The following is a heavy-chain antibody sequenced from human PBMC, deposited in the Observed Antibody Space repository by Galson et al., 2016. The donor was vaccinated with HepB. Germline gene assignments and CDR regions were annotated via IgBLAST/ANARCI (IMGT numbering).Heavy chain of an antibody. J-gene: IGHJ6*02. D-gene: IGHD6-19*01. V-gene: IGHV3-48*02. CDR3: ARDRCSGLFHYYGMDV. CDR2: ITSSSSTI. Sequence: SLRLSCAASGFSFSSYSMNWVRQAPGKGLGWVSYITSSSSTIYYADSVKGRFTISRDNAKNSLFLQMNSLRDEDTAVHSCARDRCSGLFHYYGMDVWGRGTTVTVSS. CDR1: GFSFSSYS.